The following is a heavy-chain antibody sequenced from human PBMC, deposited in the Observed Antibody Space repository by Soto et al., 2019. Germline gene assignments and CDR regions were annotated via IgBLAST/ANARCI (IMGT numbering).Heavy chain of an antibody. V-gene: IGHV3-23*01. Sequence: GPLRPSCAASGFTLGRYGMSWVLQAPGKGLEWVSAVSPNGQGIYYADSVRGRFTISRDFSKNTVFLHMDSLRAEDTAVYYCAKDRDYPRDYFHYWGQGTLVTVSS. D-gene: IGHD3-10*01. CDR3: AKDRDYPRDYFHY. CDR1: GFTLGRYG. CDR2: VSPNGQGI. J-gene: IGHJ4*02.